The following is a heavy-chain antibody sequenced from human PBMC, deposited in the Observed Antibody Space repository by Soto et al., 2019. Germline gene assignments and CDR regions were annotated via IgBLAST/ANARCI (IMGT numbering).Heavy chain of an antibody. CDR2: IYYSGST. J-gene: IGHJ6*03. Sequence: SETLSLTCTVSGGSISSYYWSWIRQPPGKGLEWIGYIYYSGSTNYNPSLKSRVTISVDTSKNQFSLKLSSVTAADTAVYYCARTISDYYYYMDVWGKGTTVTAP. CDR3: ARTISDYYYYMDV. CDR1: GGSISSYY. V-gene: IGHV4-59*08.